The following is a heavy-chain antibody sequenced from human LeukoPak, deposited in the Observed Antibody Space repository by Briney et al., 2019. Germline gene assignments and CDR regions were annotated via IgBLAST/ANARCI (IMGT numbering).Heavy chain of an antibody. CDR1: GYTFTAHY. Sequence: ASVKVSCKASGYTFTAHYTHWVRQAPGQGLEWMGWINPNNGGTNYAQKFQGRVTMTRDTSISTAYMELSSLRSDDTAVYYCAKTGSYSPTRSDYWGQGTLVTVSS. CDR2: INPNNGGT. D-gene: IGHD1-26*01. J-gene: IGHJ4*02. V-gene: IGHV1-2*02. CDR3: AKTGSYSPTRSDY.